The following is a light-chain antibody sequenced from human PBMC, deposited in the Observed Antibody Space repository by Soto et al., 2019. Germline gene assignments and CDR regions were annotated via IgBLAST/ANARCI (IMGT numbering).Light chain of an antibody. CDR2: SNS. CDR3: TAYDDSLSGVV. V-gene: IGLV1-44*01. Sequence: QSILTQPPSASGTPGQRVTISCSGSTSNIETNSVMWYQQLPGAAPKLLIYSNSQRPSGVPDRFSGSKSGTSASLAISGLQSDDEADYYCTAYDDSLSGVVFGGGTQLTVL. CDR1: TSNIETNS. J-gene: IGLJ7*01.